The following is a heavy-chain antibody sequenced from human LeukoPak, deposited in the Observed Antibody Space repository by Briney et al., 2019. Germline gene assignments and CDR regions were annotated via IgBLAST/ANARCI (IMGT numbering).Heavy chain of an antibody. V-gene: IGHV3-23*01. CDR2: ITGSGGNT. J-gene: IGHJ6*02. Sequence: AGGSLRLSCAASGFIFSSYSMSWVRQAPGMGPEWVSVITGSGGNTYYADSVKGRFTISKDNSKNTVYLQMSSLRVDDTAVYYCAKAASSSWPSYYYGMDVWGQGTTVTVSS. CDR3: AKAASSSWPSYYYGMDV. D-gene: IGHD6-13*01. CDR1: GFIFSSYS.